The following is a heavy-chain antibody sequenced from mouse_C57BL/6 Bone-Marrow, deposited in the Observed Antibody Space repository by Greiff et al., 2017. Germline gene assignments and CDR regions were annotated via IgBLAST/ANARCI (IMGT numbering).Heavy chain of an antibody. D-gene: IGHD1-1*01. J-gene: IGHJ1*03. Sequence: DVKLVESGGGLVQPGGSLSLSCAASGFTFTDYYMSWVRQPPGKALEWLGFIRNKANGYTTEYSASVKGRFTISRDNSPSILYLQMNALRAEDSATYYCARSTTVVATDWYFDVWGTGTTVTVSS. CDR2: IRNKANGYTT. V-gene: IGHV7-3*01. CDR3: ARSTTVVATDWYFDV. CDR1: GFTFTDYY.